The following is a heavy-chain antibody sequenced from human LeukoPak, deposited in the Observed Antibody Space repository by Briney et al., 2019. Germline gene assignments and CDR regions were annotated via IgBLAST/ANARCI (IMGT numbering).Heavy chain of an antibody. CDR3: ARGRDRVTRFDP. Sequence: SETLSLTCAVYGGSFSGYYWSWIRQPTGKGLEWIGEINHSGSTNYNPSLKSRVTISVDTSKNQFSLKLSSVTAADTAVYYCARGRDRVTRFDPWGQGTLVTVSS. J-gene: IGHJ5*02. CDR1: GGSFSGYY. CDR2: INHSGST. V-gene: IGHV4-34*01.